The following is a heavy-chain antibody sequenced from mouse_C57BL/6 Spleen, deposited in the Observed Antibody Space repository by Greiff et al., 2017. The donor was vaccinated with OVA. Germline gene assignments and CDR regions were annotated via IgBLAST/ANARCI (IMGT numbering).Heavy chain of an antibody. D-gene: IGHD2-12*01. CDR3: VREGSRYDGFDY. Sequence: EVMLVESGGGLVQPKGSLKLSCAASGFSFNTYAMNWVRQAPGKGLEWVARIRSKSNNYATYYAGSVKDRFTISRDDSESMLYLQMNYLKTEDTAVYYCVREGSRYDGFDYWGQGTTVTVSS. V-gene: IGHV10-1*01. CDR1: GFSFNTYA. CDR2: IRSKSNNYAT. J-gene: IGHJ2*01.